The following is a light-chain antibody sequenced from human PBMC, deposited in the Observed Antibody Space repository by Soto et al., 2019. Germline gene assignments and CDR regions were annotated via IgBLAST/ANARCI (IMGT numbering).Light chain of an antibody. J-gene: IGLJ1*01. Sequence: QSALAQPASVSGSPGQSSTISGTGTSRDVGAYDYVSWYLQYPDKAPQLLIYYVDHRPSGVSSRFSGSKSGNTASLTISGLQAEDEGDYYCCSYADGSIYFFGTGTKVTVL. CDR2: YVD. V-gene: IGLV2-14*03. CDR1: SRDVGAYDY. CDR3: CSYADGSIYF.